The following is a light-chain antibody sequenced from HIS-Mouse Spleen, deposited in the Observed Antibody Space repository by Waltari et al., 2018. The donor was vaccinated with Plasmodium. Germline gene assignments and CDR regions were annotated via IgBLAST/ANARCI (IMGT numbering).Light chain of an antibody. Sequence: EIVMTQSPATLSVSPGERATLPCRASQSVSSNLAWYQQKPGQAPRLLSYGASTRATGIPARVSGSGSGTEFTLTISSLQSEDFAVYYCQQYNNWSFTFGPGTKVDIK. CDR3: QQYNNWSFT. CDR2: GAS. J-gene: IGKJ3*01. V-gene: IGKV3-15*01. CDR1: QSVSSN.